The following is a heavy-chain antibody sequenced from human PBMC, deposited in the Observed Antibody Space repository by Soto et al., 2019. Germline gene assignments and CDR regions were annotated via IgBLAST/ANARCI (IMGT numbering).Heavy chain of an antibody. CDR1: GGCISGSY. Sequence: PSETLSLTCSVSGGCISGSYLSWIRQSPGKGLEWLGYFYYTGSTNYSPSLRSRVSISVDTSKNEFSLRLSSVTAADTAVYFCARSVAVPGAHIDYWGQGTQVTVSS. D-gene: IGHD6-19*01. CDR3: ARSVAVPGAHIDY. CDR2: FYYTGST. J-gene: IGHJ4*02. V-gene: IGHV4-59*01.